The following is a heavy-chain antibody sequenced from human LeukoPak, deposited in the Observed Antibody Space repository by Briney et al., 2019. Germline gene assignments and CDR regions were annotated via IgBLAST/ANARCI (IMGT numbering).Heavy chain of an antibody. J-gene: IGHJ4*02. V-gene: IGHV3-7*01. CDR2: IKQDGSEK. CDR1: GFTFSSYW. D-gene: IGHD3-10*01. CDR3: ARDHRPGYGSGSYYGY. Sequence: GSLRLSCAASGFTFSSYWMSWVRQAPGKGLEWVANIKQDGSEKYYVDSVKGRFTISRDNAKNSLYLQMNSLRAEDTAVYYCARDHRPGYGSGSYYGYWGQGTLVAVSS.